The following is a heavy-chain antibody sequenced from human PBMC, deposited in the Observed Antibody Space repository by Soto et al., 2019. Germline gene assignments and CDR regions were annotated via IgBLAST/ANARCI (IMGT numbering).Heavy chain of an antibody. CDR3: GRDLRLDS. Sequence: SETLSLTCAVYGGSFSGYYWSWIRQPPGKGLEWIGEINHSGSTNYNPSLKSRVTISVDTSKNQFSLKLSSVTAADTAVYYCGRDLRLDSWGPGTLVTVS. J-gene: IGHJ5*01. V-gene: IGHV4-34*01. CDR2: INHSGST. D-gene: IGHD2-21*02. CDR1: GGSFSGYY.